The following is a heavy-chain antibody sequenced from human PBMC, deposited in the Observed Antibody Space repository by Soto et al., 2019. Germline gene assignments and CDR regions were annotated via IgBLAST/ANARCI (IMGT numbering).Heavy chain of an antibody. CDR1: GGSVSSGTYY. J-gene: IGHJ4*02. V-gene: IGHV4-61*01. Sequence: QVQLQESGPGLVKPSETQSLSCSVSGGSVSSGTYYWSWIRQPPGKGLEWIGFISYSGSTNYNPSLKRRVSISVDTSKNQFSLKLSSVTTADTAVYYCARESRRRSGSYSSLDYWGQGTLVTVSS. D-gene: IGHD1-26*01. CDR3: ARESRRRSGSYSSLDY. CDR2: ISYSGST.